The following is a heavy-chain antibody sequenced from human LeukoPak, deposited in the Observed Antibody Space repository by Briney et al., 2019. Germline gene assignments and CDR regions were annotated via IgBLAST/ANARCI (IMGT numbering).Heavy chain of an antibody. CDR2: IIPIFGTA. V-gene: IGHV1-69*01. J-gene: IGHJ5*02. D-gene: IGHD2-15*01. CDR1: GGTFSSYA. Sequence: SVKVSCKASGGTFSSYAISWVRQAPGQGLEWMGGIIPIFGTANYAQKFQGRVTITADESTSTAYMELSSLRSEDTAVYYCAREMMVAATPWFDPWGHGTLVTVSS. CDR3: AREMMVAATPWFDP.